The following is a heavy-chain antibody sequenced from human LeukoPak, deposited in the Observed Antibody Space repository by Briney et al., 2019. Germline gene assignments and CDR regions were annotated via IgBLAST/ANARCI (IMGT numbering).Heavy chain of an antibody. CDR3: ARDGASGIYFHDAFDI. CDR1: GYTFTSYY. J-gene: IGHJ3*02. CDR2: INPSGGST. Sequence: ASVKVSCKASGYTFTSYYMHWVRQAPGQGLEWMGIINPSGGSTSYAQKFQGRVTMTRDTSTSTVYMELTSLRSDDTAVYYCARDGASGIYFHDAFDIWGQGTMVTVSS. D-gene: IGHD1-26*01. V-gene: IGHV1-46*01.